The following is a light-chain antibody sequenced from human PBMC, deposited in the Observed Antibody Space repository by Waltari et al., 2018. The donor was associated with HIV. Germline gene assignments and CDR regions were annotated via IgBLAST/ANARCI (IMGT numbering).Light chain of an antibody. J-gene: IGKJ4*01. CDR1: RTILFSSDNRNC. CDR2: WAS. V-gene: IGKV4-1*01. CDR3: QQYYSLGRT. Sequence: DIVMTQSPNSLAVSLGERATINCRSSRTILFSSDNRNCLAWYQQKPGQSPKLLIYWASTRASGVPDRFSGSGSGTNFSLTISTLQTDDVALYYCQQYYSLGRTFGGGTKVEIK.